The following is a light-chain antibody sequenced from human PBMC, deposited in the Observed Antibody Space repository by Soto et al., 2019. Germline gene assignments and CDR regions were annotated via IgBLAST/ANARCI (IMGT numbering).Light chain of an antibody. CDR2: AAS. CDR3: QQSYSYPWT. J-gene: IGKJ1*01. CDR1: QSISNY. Sequence: DIQMTQSPSSLSASVGGRVTITCRASQSISNYLNWYQQKPGKAPKLLIYAASSLQSGVPSRFSGSGSGTDFTLTISSLQPEDFATYYCQQSYSYPWTFGQGTKVDIK. V-gene: IGKV1-39*01.